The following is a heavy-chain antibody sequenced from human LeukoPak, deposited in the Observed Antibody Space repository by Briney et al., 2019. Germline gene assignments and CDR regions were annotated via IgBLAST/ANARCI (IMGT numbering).Heavy chain of an antibody. CDR2: ISGSGGST. CDR3: AKPRWTYYDCGDY. D-gene: IGHD3-22*01. V-gene: IGHV3-23*01. CDR1: GFTFSSYA. J-gene: IGHJ4*02. Sequence: GGSLRLSCAASGFTFSSYAMSWVRQAPGKGLEWVSGISGSGGSTYYADSVKGRFTISRDNSKNTLYLQMDSLRAEDTAVYYCAKPRWTYYDCGDYWGEGTLVTVSS.